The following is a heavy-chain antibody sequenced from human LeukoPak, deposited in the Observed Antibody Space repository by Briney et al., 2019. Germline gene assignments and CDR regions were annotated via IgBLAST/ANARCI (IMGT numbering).Heavy chain of an antibody. CDR3: TRGSGVSGTYGSYFQY. CDR2: ISYDGNNE. D-gene: IGHD3-10*01. J-gene: IGHJ1*01. Sequence: GRSLRLSCAASGFTFSSYALPWVRQAPGKGLEWVAVISYDGNNEYYADSVKDRFTISRDNSKNTVYLQMNSLRGEDTAVYFCTRGSGVSGTYGSYFQYWSQGTLVTVSS. V-gene: IGHV3-30-3*01. CDR1: GFTFSSYA.